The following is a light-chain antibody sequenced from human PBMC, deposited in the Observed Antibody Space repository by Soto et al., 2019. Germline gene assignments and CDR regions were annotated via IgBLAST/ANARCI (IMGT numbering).Light chain of an antibody. V-gene: IGKV1-39*01. CDR2: AAS. CDR3: QQSYRAVT. Sequence: DIQMTQSPSSLSASVGDRSSITFRASQSVSSYLNWYQQKPGKAPRLLIYAASHLQTGVPSRFRGTGSATHFTLTISSLQPEDFATYYCQQSYRAVTFGQGTRLEIK. J-gene: IGKJ5*01. CDR1: QSVSSY.